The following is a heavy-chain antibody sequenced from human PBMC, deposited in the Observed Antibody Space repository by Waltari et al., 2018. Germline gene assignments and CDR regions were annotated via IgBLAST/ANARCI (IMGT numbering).Heavy chain of an antibody. V-gene: IGHV3-74*01. J-gene: IGHJ4*02. D-gene: IGHD2-15*01. CDR3: ARARWLDY. CDR1: GLTFSSYW. CDR2: INADGNRP. Sequence: DVQLVESGGGLAQPGGSLRLSCAASGLTFSSYWMYWVRQVPGKGLMWVSQINADGNRPNYADSVRGRFTISRDNAKDTLYLQMNSLRVEDTGVYYCARARWLDYWGQGTLVTVSS.